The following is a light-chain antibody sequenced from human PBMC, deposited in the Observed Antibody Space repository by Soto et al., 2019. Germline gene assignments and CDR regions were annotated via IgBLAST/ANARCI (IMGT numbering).Light chain of an antibody. CDR1: QSLSNSF. J-gene: IGKJ5*01. CDR2: DTS. CDR3: QQYGTSEII. Sequence: IVLTLSPGTLSLCPGERATLSCRASQSLSNSFIAWYQQKPGQAPRLLIYDTSSRATGIPDRFSGSGSGTDFTLTISRLEPEDFSVFYCQQYGTSEIIFGQGTLLEIK. V-gene: IGKV3-20*01.